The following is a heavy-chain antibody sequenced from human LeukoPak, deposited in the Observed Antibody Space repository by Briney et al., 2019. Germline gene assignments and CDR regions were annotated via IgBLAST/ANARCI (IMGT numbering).Heavy chain of an antibody. J-gene: IGHJ5*02. CDR1: GFTFDDYA. V-gene: IGHV3-9*01. Sequence: PGRSLRLSCAASGFTFDDYAMHWVRQAPGKGLEWVSGIDWNSGSIGYADSEKGRFTISRDNAKKSLYLQMNSLRPEDTALYYCAKDISPRMAAGGMDNRFDPWGQGTLVTVSS. D-gene: IGHD6-13*01. CDR3: AKDISPRMAAGGMDNRFDP. CDR2: IDWNSGSI.